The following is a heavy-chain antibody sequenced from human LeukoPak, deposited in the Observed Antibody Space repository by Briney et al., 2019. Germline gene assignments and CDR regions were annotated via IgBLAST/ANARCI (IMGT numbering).Heavy chain of an antibody. CDR3: ARAEKQLALDAFDI. CDR1: GGSISSYY. D-gene: IGHD1-1*01. V-gene: IGHV4-4*07. Sequence: SGTLSLTCTDSGGSISSYYWSWVRQSAGKGLEWIGRINASGSTKYNTSLQSRVATPLHASMNKLCFKLRSVPAEARAVYYRARAEKQLALDAFDIWGQGTTVTVSS. CDR2: INASGST. J-gene: IGHJ3*02.